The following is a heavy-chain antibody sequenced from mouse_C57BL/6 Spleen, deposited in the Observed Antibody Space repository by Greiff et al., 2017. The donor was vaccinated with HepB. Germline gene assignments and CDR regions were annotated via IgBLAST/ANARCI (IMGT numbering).Heavy chain of an antibody. D-gene: IGHD2-4*01. CDR3: ASYDYDGGYAMDY. Sequence: EVQRVESGGGLVKPGGSLKLSCAASGFTFSSYAMSWVRQTPEKRLEWVATISDGGSYTYYPDNVKGRFTISRDNAKNNLYLQMSHLKSEDTAMYYCASYDYDGGYAMDYWGQGTSVTVSS. CDR2: ISDGGSYT. V-gene: IGHV5-4*01. J-gene: IGHJ4*01. CDR1: GFTFSSYA.